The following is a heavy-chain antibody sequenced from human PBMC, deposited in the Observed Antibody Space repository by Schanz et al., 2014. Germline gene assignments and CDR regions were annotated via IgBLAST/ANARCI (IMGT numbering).Heavy chain of an antibody. CDR3: ARPPHDSSGYYPFDY. J-gene: IGHJ4*02. V-gene: IGHV3-11*05. D-gene: IGHD3-22*01. CDR2: VSSSSSYT. Sequence: QMQLVESGGGLVKPGGSLRLSCVASGFSFSDSFMSWIRQTPEKGLEWVSYVSSSSSYTHYADSVKGRFTISRDNAKNSLYLQMNSLRAEDTAVYYCARPPHDSSGYYPFDYWGQGTLVTVAS. CDR1: GFSFSDSF.